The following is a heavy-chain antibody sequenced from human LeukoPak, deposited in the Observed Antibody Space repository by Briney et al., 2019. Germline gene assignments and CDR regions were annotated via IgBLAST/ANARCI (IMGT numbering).Heavy chain of an antibody. D-gene: IGHD3-10*01. CDR2: INTRSSYM. Sequence: GGSLRLSCAASGFTFSTYSMNWVRQAPGKGLEWVSSINTRSSYMSYADSVKGRFTISRDNAKNSLYLQMNSLRAEDTALYYCAKARITMVRGVIVPTLFDYWGQGTLVTVSS. CDR1: GFTFSTYS. CDR3: AKARITMVRGVIVPTLFDY. J-gene: IGHJ4*02. V-gene: IGHV3-21*04.